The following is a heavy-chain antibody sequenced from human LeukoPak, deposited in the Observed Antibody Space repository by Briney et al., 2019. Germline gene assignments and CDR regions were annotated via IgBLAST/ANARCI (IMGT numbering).Heavy chain of an antibody. Sequence: GTLSLTCTVSGGSVTTYYWSWIRQPPGKGLEWIAYIYDSGSTSGTTKYNSSLKSRVTISVDRSKNQVSLKLSSVTAADTAVYYCARHEGSSGWYNYCGPGTLVTVSS. CDR2: IYDSGST. V-gene: IGHV4-59*08. D-gene: IGHD6-19*01. CDR1: GGSVTTYY. J-gene: IGHJ4*02. CDR3: ARHEGSSGWYNY.